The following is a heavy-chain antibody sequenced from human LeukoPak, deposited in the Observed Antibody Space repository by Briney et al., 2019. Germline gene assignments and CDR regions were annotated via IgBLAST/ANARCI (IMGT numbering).Heavy chain of an antibody. J-gene: IGHJ4*02. CDR2: IFNTGSA. Sequence: SETLSLTCTVSGGSISSSSYYWSWIRQAPGKGLEYVGYIFNTGSATYNPSLESRVTISVDTSKNQISLKLSAVTAADTAIYYCARVTYTNYWADYWGRGTLVTVSS. CDR3: ARVTYTNYWADY. CDR1: GGSISSSSYY. D-gene: IGHD1-7*01. V-gene: IGHV4-61*01.